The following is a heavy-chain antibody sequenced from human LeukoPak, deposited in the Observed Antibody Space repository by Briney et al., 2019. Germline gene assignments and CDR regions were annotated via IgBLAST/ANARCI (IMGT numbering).Heavy chain of an antibody. D-gene: IGHD1-26*01. Sequence: GESLKISCAASGFTFSSYSMNWVRQAPGKGLEWVSSISSSSSYIYYADSVKGRFTISRDNAKNSLYLQMNSLRAEDTAVYYCARDGGLPWDYWGQGTLVTVSS. CDR2: ISSSSSYI. J-gene: IGHJ4*02. V-gene: IGHV3-21*01. CDR3: ARDGGLPWDY. CDR1: GFTFSSYS.